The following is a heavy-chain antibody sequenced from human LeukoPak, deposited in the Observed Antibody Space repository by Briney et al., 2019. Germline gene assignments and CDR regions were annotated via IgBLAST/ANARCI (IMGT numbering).Heavy chain of an antibody. D-gene: IGHD3-10*01. V-gene: IGHV4-30-4*01. J-gene: IGHJ4*02. Sequence: PSETLSLTCTVSGGSISSGDYYWSWIRQPPGKGLEWIGYIYYSGTTYYNPSLKSRVTISVDTSKNQFSLKLSSVTAADTAVYYCAGVTMVRGILYDYWGQGTLVTVSS. CDR3: AGVTMVRGILYDY. CDR1: GGSISSGDYY. CDR2: IYYSGTT.